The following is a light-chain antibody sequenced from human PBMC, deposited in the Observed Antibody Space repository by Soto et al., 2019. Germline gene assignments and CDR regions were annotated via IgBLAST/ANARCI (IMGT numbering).Light chain of an antibody. CDR1: NSDVGGYNY. V-gene: IGLV2-8*01. CDR3: SSYAGSTTLDV. CDR2: DVN. J-gene: IGLJ1*01. Sequence: QSALTQPPSASGSPGQSVAISCTGTNSDVGGYNYVSWYQQHPGKAPKLMIYDVNKRPSGVPDRFSGSKSGNTASLTVSGLQAEDEADYYCSSYAGSTTLDVFGTGTKLTVL.